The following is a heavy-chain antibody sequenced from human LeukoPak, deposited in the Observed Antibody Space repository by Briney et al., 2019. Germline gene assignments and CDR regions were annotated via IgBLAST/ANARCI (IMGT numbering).Heavy chain of an antibody. J-gene: IGHJ4*02. D-gene: IGHD4-17*01. Sequence: PSETLSLTCAVSGGSISRGGYSWSWIRQPPGKGLEWIGYIYHSGSTYYNPSLKSRVTISVDRSKNQFSLKLSSVTAADTAVYYCASLYGDYADYWGQGTLITVSS. CDR3: ASLYGDYADY. CDR2: IYHSGST. V-gene: IGHV4-30-2*01. CDR1: GGSISRGGYS.